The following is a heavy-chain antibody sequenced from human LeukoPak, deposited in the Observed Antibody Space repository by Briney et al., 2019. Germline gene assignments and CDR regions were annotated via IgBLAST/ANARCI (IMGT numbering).Heavy chain of an antibody. CDR2: IYYSGST. J-gene: IGHJ4*02. CDR3: ARHLSGSPTSSFDY. D-gene: IGHD1-26*01. CDR1: GGSISSYY. V-gene: IGHV4-59*08. Sequence: TSSETLSLTCTVSGGSISSYYWSWIRQPPGKGLEWIGYIYYSGSTNYNPSLKSRVTISVDTSKNQFSLKLSSVTAADTAVYYCARHLSGSPTSSFDYWGQGTLVTVSS.